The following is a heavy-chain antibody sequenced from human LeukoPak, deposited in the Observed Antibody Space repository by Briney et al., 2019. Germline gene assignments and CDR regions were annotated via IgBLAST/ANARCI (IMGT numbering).Heavy chain of an antibody. V-gene: IGHV1-2*02. J-gene: IGHJ4*02. CDR1: GYTFTGYY. CDR3: ARVAGSRSGPDY. Sequence: ASVKVSCKASGYTFTGYYMHWVRQAPGQGLEWMGWINPNSGGTNYAQKFQGRVTMTRDTSISTAYMELSRLRSDDTAVYYCARVAGSRSGPDYWGQGTLVTVSS. CDR2: INPNSGGT. D-gene: IGHD3-3*01.